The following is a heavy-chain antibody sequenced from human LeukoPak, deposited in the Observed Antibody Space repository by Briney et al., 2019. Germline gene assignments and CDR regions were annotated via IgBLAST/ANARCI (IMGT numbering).Heavy chain of an antibody. J-gene: IGHJ4*02. D-gene: IGHD6-19*01. CDR3: AREPAVAGPKGRQTFYF. CDR1: GFIFSSYA. V-gene: IGHV3-33*01. CDR2: IWSDGTTK. Sequence: GGSLRLSCVASGFIFSSYAMHWVRQAPGKGLEWVAVIWSDGTTKYYADSVKGRFTISSDNSKKTLYLHMNILRAEAGAVYSCAREPAVAGPKGRQTFYFWGQGTLVTVSS.